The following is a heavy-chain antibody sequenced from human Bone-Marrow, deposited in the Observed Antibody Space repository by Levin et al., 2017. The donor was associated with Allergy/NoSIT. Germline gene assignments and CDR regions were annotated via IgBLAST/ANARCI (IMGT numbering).Heavy chain of an antibody. CDR2: IKTNTDGGTT. Sequence: GESLKISCAASGFTFSIAWMTWVRQAPGKGLEWVGRIKTNTDGGTTDYGAPVKGRFTISRDDSKNTLYLHMNSLKSEDTAVYYCTTDPSTAVAGHAYWGQGTLVTVSS. J-gene: IGHJ4*02. V-gene: IGHV3-15*01. CDR3: TTDPSTAVAGHAY. D-gene: IGHD6-19*01. CDR1: GFTFSIAW.